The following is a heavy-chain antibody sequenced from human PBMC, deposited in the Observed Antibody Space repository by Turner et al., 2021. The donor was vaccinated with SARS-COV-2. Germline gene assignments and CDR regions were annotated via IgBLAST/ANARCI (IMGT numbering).Heavy chain of an antibody. J-gene: IGHJ4*02. CDR1: GFTFSSYG. CDR3: AKMGGVYCSGGNCYSGRLDY. CDR2: ISYDGSNK. D-gene: IGHD2-15*01. Sequence: QVQLVESGGGVVQPGRTLRLSLAASGFTFSSYGMHWVRQAQGKGLEWVAVISYDGSNKYYADSVKGRFTSSRDNSKNTLYLQMNSLRAEDTAVYYCAKMGGVYCSGGNCYSGRLDYWGQGTLVTVSS. V-gene: IGHV3-30*18.